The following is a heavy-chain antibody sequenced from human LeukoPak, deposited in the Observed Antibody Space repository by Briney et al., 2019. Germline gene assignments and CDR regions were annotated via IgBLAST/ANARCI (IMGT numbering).Heavy chain of an antibody. J-gene: IGHJ5*02. CDR1: GYTLTELS. Sequence: ASVKVSCKVSGYTLTELSMHWVRQAPGKGLEWMGGFDPEDGETIYAQKFQGRVTMTEDTSTDTAYMELSSLRSEDTAVYYCAMVRGVKDWFDPWGQGTLVTVSS. V-gene: IGHV1-24*01. CDR2: FDPEDGET. D-gene: IGHD3-10*01. CDR3: AMVRGVKDWFDP.